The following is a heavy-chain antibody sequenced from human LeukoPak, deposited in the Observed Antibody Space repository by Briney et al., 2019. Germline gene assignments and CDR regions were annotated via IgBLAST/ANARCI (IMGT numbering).Heavy chain of an antibody. CDR2: IWYDGSNK. D-gene: IGHD2-21*02. Sequence: PGRSLRLSCAASGFTYSTYGMHWVRQAPGKGLEWVALIWYDGSNKYYADSVKGRFTISRDNSKNTLYLQVNSLTAEDTAIYYCARSQTAYCGGDCYRLDPWGQGTLVTVSS. CDR3: ARSQTAYCGGDCYRLDP. J-gene: IGHJ5*02. CDR1: GFTYSTYG. V-gene: IGHV3-33*01.